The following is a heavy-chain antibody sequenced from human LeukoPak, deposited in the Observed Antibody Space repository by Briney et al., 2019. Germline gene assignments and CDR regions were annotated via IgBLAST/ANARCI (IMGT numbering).Heavy chain of an antibody. CDR2: IWYDGSNK. D-gene: IGHD1-26*01. V-gene: IGHV3-33*01. CDR3: AREGSAFDI. CDR1: GFTFSSYG. J-gene: IGHJ3*02. Sequence: GGSLRLSCAASGFTFSSYGMHWVRQAPGRGLEWVAVIWYDGSNKFYADSVKGRFTISRDNSKNTLYLQMNSLRAEDTAVYYCAREGSAFDIWGQGTMVTVSS.